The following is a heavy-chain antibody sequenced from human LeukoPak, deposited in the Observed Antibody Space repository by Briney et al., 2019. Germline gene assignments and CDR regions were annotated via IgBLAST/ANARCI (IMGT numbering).Heavy chain of an antibody. Sequence: SDTLSLTCTGSGGSLPRYFRRWIRPAPRKELTGIASINYSGRTKLNPSLQSRVTISLDMSNNHFSLQLRSVTAADTAIYYCARLLDYDNSGDPDTFDIWGQGTMVTVFS. CDR3: ARLLDYDNSGDPDTFDI. CDR2: INYSGRT. V-gene: IGHV4-59*01. CDR1: GGSLPRYF. D-gene: IGHD3-22*01. J-gene: IGHJ3*02.